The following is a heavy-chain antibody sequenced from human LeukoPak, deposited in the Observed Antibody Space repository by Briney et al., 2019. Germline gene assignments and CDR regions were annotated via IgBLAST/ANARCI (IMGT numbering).Heavy chain of an antibody. CDR3: TRVFAYSYGDFDN. CDR2: IYSGGGT. D-gene: IGHD5-18*01. V-gene: IGHV3-66*01. Sequence: PGGSLRLSCEASGFTVRNNYMTWVRQAPGKGLEWVSVIYSGGGTYYADSVKDRFTISRDNSKNTLFLQMNSLRVKDSAVYYCTRVFAYSYGDFDNWGQGTLVAVSS. J-gene: IGHJ4*02. CDR1: GFTVRNNY.